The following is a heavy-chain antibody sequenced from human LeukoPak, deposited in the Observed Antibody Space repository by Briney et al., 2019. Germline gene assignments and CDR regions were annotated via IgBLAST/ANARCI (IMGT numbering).Heavy chain of an antibody. J-gene: IGHJ4*02. CDR1: GGSISSSSYY. Sequence: SETLSLTCTVSGGSISSSSYYWGWIRQPPGKGLEWIGSIYYSGSTYYNPSLKSRVTISVDTSKNQFSLKLSSVTAADTAVYYCARHEVIAVAGPGGPPFDYWGQGTLVIVSS. CDR2: IYYSGST. CDR3: ARHEVIAVAGPGGPPFDY. V-gene: IGHV4-39*01. D-gene: IGHD6-19*01.